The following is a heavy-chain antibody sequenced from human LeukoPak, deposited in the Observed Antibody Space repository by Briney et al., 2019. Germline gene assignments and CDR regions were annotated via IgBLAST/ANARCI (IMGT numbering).Heavy chain of an antibody. V-gene: IGHV4-59*01. Sequence: SETLSLTCTVSGGSISSYYWSWIRQPPGKGLEWIGYIYYSGSTNYNPSLKSRVTISVDTSKNRFSLKLSSVTAADTAVYYCARANGGATVDYWGQGTLVTVSS. CDR3: ARANGGATVDY. CDR2: IYYSGST. CDR1: GGSISSYY. J-gene: IGHJ4*02. D-gene: IGHD1-26*01.